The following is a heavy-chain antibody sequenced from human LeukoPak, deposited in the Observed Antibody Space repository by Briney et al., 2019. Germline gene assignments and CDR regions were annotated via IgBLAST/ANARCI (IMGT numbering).Heavy chain of an antibody. CDR3: AREGGGYYDSSGYYYY. J-gene: IGHJ4*02. D-gene: IGHD3-22*01. Sequence: GGSLRLSCAASGFSFSSYWMSWVRQAPGKGLEWVANIKQDGREKYYVDSVKGRFTISRDNAKNSLYLQMNSLKAEAPAVYYCAREGGGYYDSSGYYYYWGQGILVTVSS. CDR2: IKQDGREK. CDR1: GFSFSSYW. V-gene: IGHV3-7*01.